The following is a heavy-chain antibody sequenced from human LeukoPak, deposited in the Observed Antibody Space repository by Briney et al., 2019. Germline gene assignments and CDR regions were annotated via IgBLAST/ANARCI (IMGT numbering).Heavy chain of an antibody. J-gene: IGHJ5*02. Sequence: PSETLSLTCTVSGGTITSGAFSWSWIRQPPGKGLEWIGYIYHSGSTYYNPSLKSRVTISVDRSKNQFSLKLSSVTAADTAVYYCARDRIGYCSSTSCYTGWFDPWGQGTLVTVSS. CDR1: GGTITSGAFS. V-gene: IGHV4-30-2*01. CDR2: IYHSGST. D-gene: IGHD2-2*02. CDR3: ARDRIGYCSSTSCYTGWFDP.